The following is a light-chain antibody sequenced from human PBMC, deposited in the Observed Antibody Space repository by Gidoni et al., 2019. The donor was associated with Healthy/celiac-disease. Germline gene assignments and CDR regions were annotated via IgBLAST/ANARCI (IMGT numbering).Light chain of an antibody. CDR3: QQYYSTPPVT. V-gene: IGKV4-1*01. CDR1: QSVLYSPNNKNY. J-gene: IGKJ4*01. Sequence: DIVMTQSPDSLAVSLGERATINCKSSQSVLYSPNNKNYLAWYQQKPGQPPKLLIYWASTREYGVPDRFSGSGSGTDFTLTISSLQAEDVAVYYCQQYYSTPPVTFGGGTKVEIK. CDR2: WAS.